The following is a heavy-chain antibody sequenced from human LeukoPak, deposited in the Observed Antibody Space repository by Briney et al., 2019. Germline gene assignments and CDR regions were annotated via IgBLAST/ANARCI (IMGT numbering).Heavy chain of an antibody. CDR2: IYSGGST. CDR3: TRIFYYDTGGYYTDP. CDR1: GFTACGNN. D-gene: IGHD3-22*01. J-gene: IGHJ5*02. Sequence: GGSLRLSCAASGFTACGNNIIWLRQAPGKGLEWVSVIYSGGSTYYADSVKGRFTISRDEPKNSLYLQMNSLKTEDTAVYYCTRIFYYDTGGYYTDPWGQGTLVTVSS. V-gene: IGHV3-53*01.